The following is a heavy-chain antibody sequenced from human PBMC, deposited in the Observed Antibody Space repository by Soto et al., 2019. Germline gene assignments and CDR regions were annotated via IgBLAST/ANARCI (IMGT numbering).Heavy chain of an antibody. CDR3: ARDWYYYGSGSYY. CDR1: GFTFSRYW. D-gene: IGHD3-10*01. V-gene: IGHV3-7*04. CDR2: IKQDGSEK. Sequence: PGGSLRLSCAASGFTFSRYWMSGGRQAPGKGLEWVANIKQDGSEKYYVDSVKGRFTISRDNAKNSLYLQMNSLRAEDTAVYYCARDWYYYGSGSYYWGQGTLVTVSS. J-gene: IGHJ4*02.